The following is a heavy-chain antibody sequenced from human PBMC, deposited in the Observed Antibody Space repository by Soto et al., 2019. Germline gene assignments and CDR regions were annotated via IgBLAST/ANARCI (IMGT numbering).Heavy chain of an antibody. CDR1: GFTLGRYT. D-gene: IGHD3-9*01. V-gene: IGHV3-23*01. CDR2: SYSSGGT. J-gene: IGHJ4*02. Sequence: EVLLLESGGDVVQPGGSLRLSCAASGFTLGRYTMGWVRQTPGKGLEWVAESYSSGGTEYAESVKGRFTTSRDNSKNMLFLQMDRLGVEDTALYYCARDREPDGIWTFDSWGQGTLVTVSS. CDR3: ARDREPDGIWTFDS.